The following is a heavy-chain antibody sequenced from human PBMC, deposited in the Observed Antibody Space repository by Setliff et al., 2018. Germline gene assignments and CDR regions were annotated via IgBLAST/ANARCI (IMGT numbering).Heavy chain of an antibody. CDR1: GGTFSSYG. D-gene: IGHD3-9*01. V-gene: IGHV1-18*01. J-gene: IGHJ4*02. CDR3: VRQDILTSYYMFDY. Sequence: ASVKVSCKASGGTFSSYGISWVRQAPGQGLEWMGWISPYYGSTDYAQKFQGRVTMTTDTSTSTAYMGLTRLTTDDTAVYYCVRQDILTSYYMFDYWGQGTLVTVSS. CDR2: ISPYYGST.